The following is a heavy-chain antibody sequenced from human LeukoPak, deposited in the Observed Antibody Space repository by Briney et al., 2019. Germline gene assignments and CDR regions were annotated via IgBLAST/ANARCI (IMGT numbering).Heavy chain of an antibody. D-gene: IGHD3-22*01. J-gene: IGHJ4*02. CDR3: ARVDVSGYKLFDY. CDR1: GFTFSSYE. CDR2: ISSSGSTI. V-gene: IGHV3-48*03. Sequence: GSLRLSCAASGFTFSSYEMNWVRQAPGKGLEWVSYISSSGSTIYYADSVKGRFTISRDNAKNSLYLQMNSLRAEDTAVYYCARVDVSGYKLFDYWGQGTLVTVSS.